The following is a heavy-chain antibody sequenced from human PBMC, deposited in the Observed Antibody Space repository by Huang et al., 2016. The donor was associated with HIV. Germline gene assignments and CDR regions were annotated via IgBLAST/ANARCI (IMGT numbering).Heavy chain of an antibody. CDR2: RSYEAKTK. J-gene: IGHJ4*02. CDR3: AKGGSAAAVLDF. Sequence: QVQLVASGGGVVQPGRSLRISCAASGFTFSSYGMHWVRQASGKGLEGVAVRSYEAKTKYYADSVKGRFSIARDNSKTTVYLQLNRLRLEDTAVYYCAKGGSAAAVLDFWGQGTLVTVSS. CDR1: GFTFSSYG. V-gene: IGHV3-30*18. D-gene: IGHD6-13*01.